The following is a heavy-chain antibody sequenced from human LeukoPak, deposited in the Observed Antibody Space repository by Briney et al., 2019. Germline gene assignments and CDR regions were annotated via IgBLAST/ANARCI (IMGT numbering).Heavy chain of an antibody. J-gene: IGHJ3*02. D-gene: IGHD6-6*01. Sequence: ASVKVSCKASGYTFTGCYMHWVRQAPGQGLEWMGRINPNSGGTNYAQKFQGRVTMTRDTSISTAYMELSRLRSDDTAVYYCATLIEYSSSSFGAFDIWGQGTMVTVSS. V-gene: IGHV1-2*06. CDR1: GYTFTGCY. CDR3: ATLIEYSSSSFGAFDI. CDR2: INPNSGGT.